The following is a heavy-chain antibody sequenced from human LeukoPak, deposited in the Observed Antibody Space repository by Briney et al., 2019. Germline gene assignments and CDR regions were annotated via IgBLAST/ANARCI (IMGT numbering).Heavy chain of an antibody. CDR2: IKQDGSEI. V-gene: IGHV3-7*04. J-gene: IGHJ4*02. CDR1: GFRIDEYA. D-gene: IGHD1-14*01. Sequence: GGSLRLSCTASGFRIDEYAMTWVRQAPGKGLEWVANIKQDGSEIHYVDSVKGRFSISRDNAKNSLYLQMNSLRAEDTAVYYCARGDNPDYWGQGTLVTVSS. CDR3: ARGDNPDY.